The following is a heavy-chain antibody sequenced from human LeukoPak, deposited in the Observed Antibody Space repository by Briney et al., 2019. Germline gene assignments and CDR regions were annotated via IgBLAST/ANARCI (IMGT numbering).Heavy chain of an antibody. CDR1: GYTFTGYY. J-gene: IGHJ4*02. CDR3: ARWGRAETSCGSGSYHFDY. D-gene: IGHD3-10*01. Sequence: ASVKVSCKASGYTFTGYYMHWVRQAPGQGLEWMGWINPNSGGTNYAQKFQGRVTMTRDTSISTAYMELSRLRSDDTAVYYCARWGRAETSCGSGSYHFDYWGQGTLVTVSS. CDR2: INPNSGGT. V-gene: IGHV1-2*02.